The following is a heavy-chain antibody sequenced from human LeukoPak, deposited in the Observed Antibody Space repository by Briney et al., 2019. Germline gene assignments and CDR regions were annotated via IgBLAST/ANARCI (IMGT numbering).Heavy chain of an antibody. D-gene: IGHD2/OR15-2a*01. CDR2: INPNSGGT. Sequence: AASVKVSCKASGYTFTGYYMHWVRQAPGQGLEWMGWINPNSGGTNYAQKFQGRVTMTRDTSISTVYMELSSLRSEDTAVYYCARGGFPYLIDAFNIWGQGTMVTVSS. V-gene: IGHV1-2*02. J-gene: IGHJ3*02. CDR1: GYTFTGYY. CDR3: ARGGFPYLIDAFNI.